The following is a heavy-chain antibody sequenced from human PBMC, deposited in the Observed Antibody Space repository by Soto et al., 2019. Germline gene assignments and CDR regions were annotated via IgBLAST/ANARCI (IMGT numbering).Heavy chain of an antibody. Sequence: SQTLSLTCAISGDSVSSNSAAWNWIRQSPSRGLEWLGRTYYRSKWYNDYAVSVKSRITINPDTSKNQFSLQLNSVTPEDTAVYYCARDPSGRYYDILTGSPGFDIWGQGTMVTVS. CDR1: GDSVSSNSAA. V-gene: IGHV6-1*01. D-gene: IGHD3-9*01. J-gene: IGHJ3*02. CDR3: ARDPSGRYYDILTGSPGFDI. CDR2: TYYRSKWYN.